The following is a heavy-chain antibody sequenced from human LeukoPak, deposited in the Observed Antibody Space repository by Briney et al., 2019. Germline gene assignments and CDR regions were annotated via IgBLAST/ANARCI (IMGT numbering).Heavy chain of an antibody. CDR1: GGTFSSYA. Sequence: ASVKVSCKASGGTFSSYAISWVRQAPGQGLEWMGRIIPILGIANYAQKFQGRVTITADKSTSTAYMELSSLRSEDTAVYYCARDSPDYGDYTFDYWGQGTLVTVSS. V-gene: IGHV1-69*04. CDR2: IIPILGIA. CDR3: ARDSPDYGDYTFDY. D-gene: IGHD4-17*01. J-gene: IGHJ4*02.